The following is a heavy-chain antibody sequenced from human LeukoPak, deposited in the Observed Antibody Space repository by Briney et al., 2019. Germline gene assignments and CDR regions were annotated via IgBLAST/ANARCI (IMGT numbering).Heavy chain of an antibody. V-gene: IGHV1-46*01. CDR3: ARDQEGFDY. CDR2: IYPRDGST. Sequence: VASVKVSCKASGYTFTSNYIHWVPQAPGQGLEWMGMIYPRDGSTSYAQKFQGRVTVTRDTSTSTVHMELSGLRSEDTAVYYCARDQEGFDYWGQGTLVTVSS. J-gene: IGHJ4*02. CDR1: GYTFTSNY.